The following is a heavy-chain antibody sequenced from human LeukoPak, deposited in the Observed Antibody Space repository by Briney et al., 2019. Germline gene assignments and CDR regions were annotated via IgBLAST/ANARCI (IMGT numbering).Heavy chain of an antibody. V-gene: IGHV3-21*01. J-gene: IGHJ4*02. D-gene: IGHD6-19*01. Sequence: GGSLRLSCAASGFTFSSYSMNWVRQAPGKGLEWVSSISSSSSYIYYADSVKGRFTISRDNAKNSLYLQMNSLRAEDTAVYYCARDRWHSSGWYAGEFDYWGQGTLVTVSS. CDR2: ISSSSSYI. CDR3: ARDRWHSSGWYAGEFDY. CDR1: GFTFSSYS.